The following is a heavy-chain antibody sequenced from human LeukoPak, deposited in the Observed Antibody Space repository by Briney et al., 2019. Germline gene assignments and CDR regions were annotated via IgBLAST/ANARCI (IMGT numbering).Heavy chain of an antibody. D-gene: IGHD4-17*01. CDR1: GGTFSSYA. CDR2: IIPIFGTA. CDR3: ARDPIRGDYVLNRNWFDP. Sequence: GASVKVSCKASGGTFSSYAISWVRQAPGQGLEWMGGIIPIFGTANYAQKFQGRVTITADESTSTAYMELSSLRSEDTAVYYCARDPIRGDYVLNRNWFDPWGQGTLVTVSS. J-gene: IGHJ5*02. V-gene: IGHV1-69*13.